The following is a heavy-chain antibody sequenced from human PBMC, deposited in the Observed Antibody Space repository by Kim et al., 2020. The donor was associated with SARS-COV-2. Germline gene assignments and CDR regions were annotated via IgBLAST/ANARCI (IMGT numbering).Heavy chain of an antibody. Sequence: SETLSLTCTVSGGSISSGSYYWSWLRQPAGKGLEWIGRIYTSGSTYYNSFLKSRVTISVDTSKNQFSLKRSSVTAADTAVYYCARAPHYYGSGSYYFDYWGQGTLVTVSS. J-gene: IGHJ4*02. V-gene: IGHV4-61*02. D-gene: IGHD3-10*01. CDR2: IYTSGST. CDR3: ARAPHYYGSGSYYFDY. CDR1: GGSISSGSYY.